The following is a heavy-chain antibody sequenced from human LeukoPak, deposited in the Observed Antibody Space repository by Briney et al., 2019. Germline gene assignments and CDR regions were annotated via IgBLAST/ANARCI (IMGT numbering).Heavy chain of an antibody. CDR2: LQRDGNNN. V-gene: IGHV3-30*02. CDR3: VRLRRNSDRSDYYYYYNS. Sequence: GGSLRLSCAASGFIVSNYGMHWVRQAPGKGLAWVAFLQRDGNNNYYADSVKGRFTISRDNSKNTLYLQMNSLRAEDTAVYYCVRLRRNSDRSDYYYYYNSWGQGTLVTVSS. D-gene: IGHD3-22*01. J-gene: IGHJ4*02. CDR1: GFIVSNYG.